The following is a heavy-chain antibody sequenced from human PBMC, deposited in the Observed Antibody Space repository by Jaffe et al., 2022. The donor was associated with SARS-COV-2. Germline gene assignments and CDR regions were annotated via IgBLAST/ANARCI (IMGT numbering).Heavy chain of an antibody. D-gene: IGHD5-18*01. Sequence: EVQLLESGGGLIQPGGPLRLSCAASGFTFGNYAMNWVRQPPGKGLEWVSGISGGGDFIYDAVSVRGRFIISRDNSKNTLYLQMNSLRADDTALYYCAKSIGNGVDRPILEWGQGTLITVSS. CDR3: AKSIGNGVDRPILE. J-gene: IGHJ4*02. CDR1: GFTFGNYA. CDR2: ISGGGDFI. V-gene: IGHV3-23*01.